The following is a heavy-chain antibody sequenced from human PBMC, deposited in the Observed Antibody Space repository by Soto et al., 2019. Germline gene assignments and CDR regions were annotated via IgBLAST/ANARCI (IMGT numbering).Heavy chain of an antibody. V-gene: IGHV4-30-4*01. Sequence: QVQLQESGPGLVKPSQTLSLTCTVSGGSISSGDYYWSWIRQPPGKGLGWLGYIYYSGRTSYNPSLKSRVTLSVDTSRNQFSLKLSSVTAADTAVYYCARETIYYYYYGMDVWGQGTTVTVSS. CDR3: ARETIYYYYYGMDV. J-gene: IGHJ6*02. CDR1: GGSISSGDYY. CDR2: IYYSGRT.